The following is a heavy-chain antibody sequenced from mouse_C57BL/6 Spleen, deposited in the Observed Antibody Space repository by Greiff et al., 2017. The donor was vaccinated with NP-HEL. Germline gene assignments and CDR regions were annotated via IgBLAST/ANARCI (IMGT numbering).Heavy chain of an antibody. CDR2: IYPGDGDT. V-gene: IGHV1-82*01. CDR1: GYAFSSSW. J-gene: IGHJ4*01. CDR3: AGSYGSSLYYAMDY. Sequence: VQLQQSVPELVKPGASVKISCKASGYAFSSSWMNWVKQRPGKGLEWIGRIYPGDGDTNYNGKFKGKATLTADKSSSTAYMQLSSLTSEDSAVYFCAGSYGSSLYYAMDYWGQGTSVTVSS. D-gene: IGHD1-1*01.